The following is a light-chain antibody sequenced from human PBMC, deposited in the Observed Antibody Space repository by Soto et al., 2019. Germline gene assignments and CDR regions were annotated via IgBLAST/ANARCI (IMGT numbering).Light chain of an antibody. CDR3: QQYNSYSWT. V-gene: IGKV1-17*01. CDR2: VAS. J-gene: IGKJ1*01. CDR1: RYIRTA. Sequence: DIQMTQSPSSLSASVGARAPITCRASRYIRTALSWYQHRPGQAPKVLICVASSLQSGVPSRFSGSGYGTEFTLTISSLQPDDFATYYCQQYNSYSWTFGQGTKVDIK.